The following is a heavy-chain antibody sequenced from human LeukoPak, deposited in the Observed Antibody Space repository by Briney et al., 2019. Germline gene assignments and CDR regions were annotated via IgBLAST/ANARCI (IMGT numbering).Heavy chain of an antibody. CDR1: GFTFSSYA. J-gene: IGHJ3*02. D-gene: IGHD3-10*01. CDR2: ISYDGSNK. Sequence: PGGSLRLSCAASGFTFSSYAMHWVRQAPGKGLEWVAVISYDGSNKYYADSVRGRFTISRDNSKKTLYLQMNRLRAEDTAVYYCARYYGSGYDGFDIWGQGTMVTVSS. CDR3: ARYYGSGYDGFDI. V-gene: IGHV3-30*04.